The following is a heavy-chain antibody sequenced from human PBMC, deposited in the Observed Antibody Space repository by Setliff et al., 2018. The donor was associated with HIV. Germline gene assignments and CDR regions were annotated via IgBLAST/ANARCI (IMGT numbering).Heavy chain of an antibody. CDR3: SRGSYYMDV. D-gene: IGHD3-16*01. V-gene: IGHV4-59*08. Sequence: SETLSLTCTVSGGSISSYYWGWIRQHPGKGLEWIGSIYYSGSTIYSASLKSRVSISADTSKNQVSLRLSSVTAADTAVYHCSRGSYYMDVWGKGTTVTVSS. J-gene: IGHJ6*03. CDR2: IYYSGST. CDR1: GGSISSYY.